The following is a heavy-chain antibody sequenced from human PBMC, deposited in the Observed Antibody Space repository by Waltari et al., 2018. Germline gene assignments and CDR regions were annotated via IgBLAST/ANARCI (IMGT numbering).Heavy chain of an antibody. V-gene: IGHV3-74*01. CDR1: GFPFSTHW. D-gene: IGHD1-26*01. J-gene: IGHJ5*02. CDR3: ARDRSGSYYEDWFDP. CDR2: INSDGSST. Sequence: EVQLVESGGGLVQPWGSLRLSCAASGFPFSTHWMHWVRQPPGKGGEWVSRINSDGSSTSYADSVKVRFTISRDNAKNTLYLQMNSLRAEDTAVYYCARDRSGSYYEDWFDPWGQGTLVTVSS.